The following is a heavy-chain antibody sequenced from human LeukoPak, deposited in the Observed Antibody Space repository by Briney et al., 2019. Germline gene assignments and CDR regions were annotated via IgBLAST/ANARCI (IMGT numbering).Heavy chain of an antibody. D-gene: IGHD4-23*01. CDR3: ARYDYGGNYDY. CDR1: GFTFSTYW. CDR2: IKQDESEK. J-gene: IGHJ4*02. Sequence: GGSLRLSCAASGFTFSTYWMSWVRQAPGKGLEWVANIKQDESEKYYGDSVKGRFTISRDNAKNSLYLQMNSLRAEDTAVYYCARYDYGGNYDYWGRGTLVTVSS. V-gene: IGHV3-7*04.